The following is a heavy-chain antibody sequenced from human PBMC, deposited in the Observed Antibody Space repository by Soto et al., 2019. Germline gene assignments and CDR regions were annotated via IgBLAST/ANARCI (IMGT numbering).Heavy chain of an antibody. CDR2: IYYSGIT. V-gene: IGHV4-39*02. CDR1: GGSISSSNYY. J-gene: IGHJ4*02. Sequence: SETLSLTCTVSGGSISSSNYYWGWIRQPPGKGLEWIGNIYYSGITYYNPSLKNRVTISVDTSKNQFSLKLSSVTAADTAIYFCAREGNLGRWLQPLDFWGQGTLVTVSS. D-gene: IGHD5-12*01. CDR3: AREGNLGRWLQPLDF.